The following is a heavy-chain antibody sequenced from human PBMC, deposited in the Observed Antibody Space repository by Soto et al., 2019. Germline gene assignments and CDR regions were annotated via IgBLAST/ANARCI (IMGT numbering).Heavy chain of an antibody. CDR3: AKEKTSSTYDGLDV. Sequence: EVQLLESGGGLIHPGGSLRLSCVGSGFTFGDHGMSWVRQAPGKGLEWVSGITWAGSEYSAESVRGRFLVSRDSSKNTLYVQMNSLRAEDTAIYYCAKEKTSSTYDGLDVWGQGTPVTVTS. V-gene: IGHV3-23*01. CDR1: GFTFGDHG. J-gene: IGHJ6*02. CDR2: ITWAGSE.